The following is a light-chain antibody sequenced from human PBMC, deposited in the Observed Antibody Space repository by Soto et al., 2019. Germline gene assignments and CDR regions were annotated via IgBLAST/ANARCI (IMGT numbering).Light chain of an antibody. CDR1: RSNIGAGYD. V-gene: IGLV1-40*01. Sequence: QSVLTQPPSLSGAPGQRVTISCTGSRSNIGAGYDVHWYQHLPGTAPKVLIFDNSNRPSGVPDRLSGSKSGTSASLAITGLQAEDKAVYYCHSYDVSLRGPAFGGGTKVTVL. CDR3: HSYDVSLRGPA. CDR2: DNS. J-gene: IGLJ2*01.